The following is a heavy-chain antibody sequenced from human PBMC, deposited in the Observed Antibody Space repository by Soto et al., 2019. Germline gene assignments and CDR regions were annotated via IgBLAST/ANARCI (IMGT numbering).Heavy chain of an antibody. J-gene: IGHJ5*02. Sequence: ASVKVSCKASGYTFTSYGISWVRQAPGQGLEWMGWISAYNGNTNYAQKLQGRVTMTTDTSTSTAYMELRSLRSDDTAVYYCARGLMHYYGSGSYYYNSLNWFDPWGQGTLVTVPQ. CDR3: ARGLMHYYGSGSYYYNSLNWFDP. V-gene: IGHV1-18*01. CDR2: ISAYNGNT. CDR1: GYTFTSYG. D-gene: IGHD3-10*01.